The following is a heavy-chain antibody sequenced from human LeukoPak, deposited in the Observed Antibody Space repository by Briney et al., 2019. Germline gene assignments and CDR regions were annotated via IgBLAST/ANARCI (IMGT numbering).Heavy chain of an antibody. V-gene: IGHV3-7*03. D-gene: IGHD5-18*01. CDR1: GFTFSNYW. Sequence: GGSLRLSCAASGFTFSNYWMSWVRQAPGKGLEWVANIKNDGGKKYYVDSVKGRFTISRDNAKNSLYLQMNSLRAEDTAVYYCARAVSYGVFDYWGQGTLVTVSS. CDR3: ARAVSYGVFDY. J-gene: IGHJ4*02. CDR2: IKNDGGKK.